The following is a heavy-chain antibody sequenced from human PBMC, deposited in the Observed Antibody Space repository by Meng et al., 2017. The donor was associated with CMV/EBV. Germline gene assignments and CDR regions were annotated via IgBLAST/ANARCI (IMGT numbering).Heavy chain of an antibody. CDR1: GGSISSSSYY. D-gene: IGHD4-17*01. Sequence: QLQLQASGPGLVKPSETLSLTCTVSGGSISSSSYYWGWIRQPPGKGLEWIGSIYYSGSTYYNPSLKSRVTISVDTSKNQFSLKLSSVTAADTAVYYCARDSSRWVTKYYFDYWGQGILVTVSS. CDR3: ARDSSRWVTKYYFDY. V-gene: IGHV4-39*07. J-gene: IGHJ4*02. CDR2: IYYSGST.